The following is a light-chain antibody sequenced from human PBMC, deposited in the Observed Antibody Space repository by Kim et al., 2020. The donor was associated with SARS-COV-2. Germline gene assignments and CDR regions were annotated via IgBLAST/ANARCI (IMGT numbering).Light chain of an antibody. V-gene: IGKV3-20*01. CDR3: QQYGNSPRT. CDR1: QSVGSNY. CDR2: GAS. Sequence: EIVLTQSPGTLSLSPGERATLSCRASQSVGSNYLAWFQQKGGQAPRLLIYGASSRATGIPDRFSGSGSGTDFTLTISRLEPEDFAMYYCQQYGNSPRTFGQGTKLEI. J-gene: IGKJ2*01.